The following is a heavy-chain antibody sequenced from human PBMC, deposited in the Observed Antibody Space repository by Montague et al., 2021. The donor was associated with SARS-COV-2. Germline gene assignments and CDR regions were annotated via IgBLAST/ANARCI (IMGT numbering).Heavy chain of an antibody. CDR3: ARGWVATIPHMDN. V-gene: IGHV6-1*01. D-gene: IGHD5-12*01. Sequence: CAISGDSVSSNSAAWNWIRQSPSRGLERLGRTYYRSKWHNDYAVSVRSRITINPDTSKDQFSLQLKSVTPKDTAVYYCARGWVATIPHMDNWGQGSLVIVSS. CDR1: GDSVSSNSAA. J-gene: IGHJ4*02. CDR2: TYYRSKWHN.